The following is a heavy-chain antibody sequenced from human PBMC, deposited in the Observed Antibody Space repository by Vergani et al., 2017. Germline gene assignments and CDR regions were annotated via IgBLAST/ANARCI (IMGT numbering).Heavy chain of an antibody. CDR2: IYYSGSI. V-gene: IGHV4-61*01. CDR3: ARDGLGYTYGTTGAFDI. J-gene: IGHJ3*02. D-gene: IGHD5-18*01. Sequence: QVQLQESGPGLVKASETLSLTCTVSGGSVSSGNYYWSWIRQPPGKRLEWIGYIYYSGSINYNPSLKSRVTISEDTSKNQFSLKLRSVTAADTAVYYCARDGLGYTYGTTGAFDIWGQGTMVTVSS. CDR1: GGSVSSGNYY.